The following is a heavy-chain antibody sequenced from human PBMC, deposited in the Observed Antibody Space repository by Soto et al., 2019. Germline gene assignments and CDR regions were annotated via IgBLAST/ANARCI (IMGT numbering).Heavy chain of an antibody. D-gene: IGHD5-18*01. CDR3: AREFRAMALDS. V-gene: IGHV3-33*01. CDR2: IWYDGSNK. CDR1: GFTFSSYG. J-gene: IGHJ4*02. Sequence: QVQLVESGGGVVQPGRSLRLSCAASGFTFSSYGMHWVRQAPDKGLEWVAVIWYDGSNKYYAVSVKGRFTISRDNSKNTLYLQMNSLRAEDTAVYYCAREFRAMALDSWGQGTLVTVSS.